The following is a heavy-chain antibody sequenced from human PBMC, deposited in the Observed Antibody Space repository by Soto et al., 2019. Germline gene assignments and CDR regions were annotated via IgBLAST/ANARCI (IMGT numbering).Heavy chain of an antibody. Sequence: SETLSLTCTVSGGSISSYYWSWIRQPPGKGLEWIGYIYYSGSTNYNPSLKSRVTISVDTSKNQFSLKLSSVTAADTAVYYCARSKSSGWYEAYYLDYWGQGTLVTVSS. CDR3: ARSKSSGWYEAYYLDY. CDR2: IYYSGST. V-gene: IGHV4-59*01. D-gene: IGHD6-19*01. J-gene: IGHJ4*02. CDR1: GGSISSYY.